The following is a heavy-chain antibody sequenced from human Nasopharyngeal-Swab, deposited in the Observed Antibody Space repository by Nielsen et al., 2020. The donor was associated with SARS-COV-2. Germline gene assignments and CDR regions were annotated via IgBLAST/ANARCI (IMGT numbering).Heavy chain of an antibody. CDR3: ARDPDTSLKVDV. J-gene: IGHJ4*02. CDR2: ISATGRPL. D-gene: IGHD5-18*01. Sequence: GESLKISCAASGFTFSDHQMSWIRQDSGKRLEWLAFISATGRPLYYADSVKGRFTISRDNAKDSLYLQMNSLRAEDTAVYYCARDPDTSLKVDVWGQGTLVTVSS. CDR1: GFTFSDHQ. V-gene: IGHV3-11*01.